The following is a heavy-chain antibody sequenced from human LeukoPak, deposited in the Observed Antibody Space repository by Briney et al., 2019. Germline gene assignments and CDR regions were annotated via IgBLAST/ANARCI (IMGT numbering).Heavy chain of an antibody. CDR3: ARGGVKGRPSGGYHDC. D-gene: IGHD3-3*01. J-gene: IGHJ4*02. CDR2: IWYDGSNK. V-gene: IGHV3-33*01. CDR1: GFNFSSFV. Sequence: QPGRSLRLSCAASGFNFSSFVMHWVRQAPGKGLEWVAVIWYDGSNKYYADSVKGRFTISRDNAKNPLYLQMNSLRAEDTAVYYCARGGVKGRPSGGYHDCWGQGTLVTVSS.